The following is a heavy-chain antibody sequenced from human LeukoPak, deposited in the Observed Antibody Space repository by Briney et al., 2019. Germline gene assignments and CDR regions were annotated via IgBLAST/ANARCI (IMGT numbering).Heavy chain of an antibody. D-gene: IGHD3-22*01. J-gene: IGHJ2*01. V-gene: IGHV4-38-2*01. CDR1: GYSISSGYY. CDR2: IYHSGST. Sequence: SETLPLTCAVSGYSISSGYYWGWIRPPPGKGLEWIGSIYHSGSTYYNPSLKSRVTISVDTSKNQFSLKLSSVTAADTAVYYCARLPITITMIVVVNWYFDLWGRGTLVTVSS. CDR3: ARLPITITMIVVVNWYFDL.